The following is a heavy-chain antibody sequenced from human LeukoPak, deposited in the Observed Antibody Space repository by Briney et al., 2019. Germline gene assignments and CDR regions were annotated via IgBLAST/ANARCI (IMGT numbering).Heavy chain of an antibody. V-gene: IGHV4-59*01. CDR1: GGSISSYY. Sequence: SETLSLTCTVSGGSISSYYWSWIRQRPGKGLEWIGYIYYSGSTNYNPSLKSRVAISVDTSKNQFSLKLSSVTAADTAVYYCARGVTTVFFDYWGQGTLVTVSS. J-gene: IGHJ4*02. CDR3: ARGVTTVFFDY. D-gene: IGHD4-17*01. CDR2: IYYSGST.